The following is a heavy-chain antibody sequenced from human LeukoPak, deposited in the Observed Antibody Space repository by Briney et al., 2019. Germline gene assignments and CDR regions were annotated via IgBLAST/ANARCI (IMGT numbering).Heavy chain of an antibody. V-gene: IGHV1-46*01. J-gene: IGHJ4*02. CDR1: GYTFTTYY. CDR3: ARDQEGFDY. Sequence: ASVKVSCKASGYTFTTYYMHWVRQAPGQGLEWMGIINPSDGSISYAQKFQGRVTVTRDTSTSTVHMELSGLRSEDTAVYYCARDQEGFDYWGQGTLVTVSS. CDR2: INPSDGSI.